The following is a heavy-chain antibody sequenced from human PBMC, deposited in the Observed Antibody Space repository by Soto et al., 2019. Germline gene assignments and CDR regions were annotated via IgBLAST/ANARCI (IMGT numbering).Heavy chain of an antibody. J-gene: IGHJ6*02. CDR1: GGSFSGYY. Sequence: PSETLSLTSAVYGGSFSGYYWTWIRQPPGTGLEWIGEINHSGSTNYNPSLKSRVTISVDTSKNQFSLKLTSVTAADTAVYYCARDLIAAAGSYYYYGMDVWGQGTTVTVSS. V-gene: IGHV4-34*01. CDR2: INHSGST. D-gene: IGHD6-13*01. CDR3: ARDLIAAAGSYYYYGMDV.